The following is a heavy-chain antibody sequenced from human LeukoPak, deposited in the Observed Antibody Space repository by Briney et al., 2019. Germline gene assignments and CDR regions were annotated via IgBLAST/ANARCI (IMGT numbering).Heavy chain of an antibody. CDR2: IKSKSDGGTI. J-gene: IGHJ4*02. D-gene: IGHD2-15*01. CDR1: GFTFSDAW. V-gene: IGHV3-15*01. CDR3: TTRRQDGW. Sequence: GGSLRLSCVGSGFTFSDAWMSWVRQAPGKGLEWVGRIKSKSDGGTIDYAAPVKGKFTISRDDSRNTLYLQMNSLKTEDTAVYYCTTRRQDGWWGQGTLVTVS.